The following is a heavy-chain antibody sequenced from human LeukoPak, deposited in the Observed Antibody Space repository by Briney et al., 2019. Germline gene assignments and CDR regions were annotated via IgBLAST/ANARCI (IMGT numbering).Heavy chain of an antibody. CDR1: GGSITSYY. D-gene: IGHD3-10*01. CDR2: IHYSGST. V-gene: IGHV4-59*01. J-gene: IGHJ4*02. Sequence: PSETLSLTCTVSGGSITSYYWSWIRQPPGKGLEWIGYIHYSGSTKYKSSLKSRVTISVDTSKNQFSLKLNSVTAADTAVYYCARGKEVITMLRGLKPGYYSDYWGQGTLVTVSS. CDR3: ARGKEVITMLRGLKPGYYSDY.